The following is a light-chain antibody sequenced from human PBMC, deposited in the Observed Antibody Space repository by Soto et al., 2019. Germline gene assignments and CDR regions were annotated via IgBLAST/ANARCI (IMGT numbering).Light chain of an antibody. J-gene: IGKJ1*01. CDR1: PSVSSN. Sequence: EIVMTQSPATLSVSPGERATLSCRASPSVSSNLAWYQQKPGQAPRLLIYGASTRAIGIPARFSGSGSGTEFTLTISSLQSEDFAVYYCQHYNNLPRTFGQGTKVEIK. CDR2: GAS. V-gene: IGKV3-15*01. CDR3: QHYNNLPRT.